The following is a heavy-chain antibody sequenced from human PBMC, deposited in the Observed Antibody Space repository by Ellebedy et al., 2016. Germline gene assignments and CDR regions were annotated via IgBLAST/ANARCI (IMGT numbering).Heavy chain of an antibody. V-gene: IGHV3-7*01. CDR1: GFTFNNYW. CDR3: AIGRYCDTRPCPGIYFDY. J-gene: IGHJ4*02. CDR2: ITPDGSVK. D-gene: IGHD2/OR15-2a*01. Sequence: GESLKISXTASGFTFNNYWMSWVRQAPGKGLEWVANITPDGSVKTYVDFVKGRFSTSRDNAKSSLYLQMNTLRAEDTAVYYCAIGRYCDTRPCPGIYFDYWGQGTLVTISS.